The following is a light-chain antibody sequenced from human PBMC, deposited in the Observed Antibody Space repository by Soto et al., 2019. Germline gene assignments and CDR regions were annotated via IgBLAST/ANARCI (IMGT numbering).Light chain of an antibody. V-gene: IGKV3-15*01. J-gene: IGKJ3*01. CDR3: QQYKNGPHFT. Sequence: EIVMTQSPATLYVSPGERATLSCRASQSVSTRLAWYRQKPCQAPRLLIYGASTRATGIPARFSGSVSATEFTLTNNSLQAEDFAVYYCQQYKNGPHFTFGPGTPLDIK. CDR2: GAS. CDR1: QSVSTR.